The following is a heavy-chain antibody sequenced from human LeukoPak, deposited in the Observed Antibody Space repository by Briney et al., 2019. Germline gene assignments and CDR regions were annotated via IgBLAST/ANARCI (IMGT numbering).Heavy chain of an antibody. V-gene: IGHV4-38-2*01. D-gene: IGHD3-3*01. Sequence: PSETLSLTCAVSGYSTSSGYYWGWIRQPPGKGLEWFGRIYHSGSTYYNPSLKSRVTISVDTSKNQFSLKLSSVTAADTAVYYCASAMRPRYYDFWSGFSSDAFDIWGQGTMVTVSS. J-gene: IGHJ3*02. CDR2: IYHSGST. CDR3: ASAMRPRYYDFWSGFSSDAFDI. CDR1: GYSTSSGYY.